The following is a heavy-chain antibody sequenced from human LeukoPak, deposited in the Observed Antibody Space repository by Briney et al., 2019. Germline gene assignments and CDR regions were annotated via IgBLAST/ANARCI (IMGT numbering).Heavy chain of an antibody. CDR2: ISWNSGSI. CDR3: AKERRGYSYGYFYYYYGMDV. D-gene: IGHD5-18*01. Sequence: PGGSLRLSCAASGFTFDDYAMHWVRQAPGKGLEWVSGISWNSGSIGYADSVKGRFTISRDNAKNPLYLQMNSLRAEDTALYYCAKERRGYSYGYFYYYYGMDVWGQGTTVTVSS. J-gene: IGHJ6*02. CDR1: GFTFDDYA. V-gene: IGHV3-9*01.